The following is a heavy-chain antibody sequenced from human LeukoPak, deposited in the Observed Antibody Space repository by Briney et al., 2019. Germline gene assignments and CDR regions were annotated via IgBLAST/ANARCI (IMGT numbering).Heavy chain of an antibody. J-gene: IGHJ5*02. CDR3: ARGGDSSSWYGWFDP. CDR1: GFTFSSHG. CDR2: IRSDGSSN. D-gene: IGHD6-13*01. Sequence: GGSLRLSCAASGFTFSSHGMYWVRQAPGKGLEWVTFIRSDGSSNYYGDSVKGRFTISRDNSKNTLYLQMNSLRAEDTAVYYCARGGDSSSWYGWFDPWGQGTLVTVSS. V-gene: IGHV3-30*02.